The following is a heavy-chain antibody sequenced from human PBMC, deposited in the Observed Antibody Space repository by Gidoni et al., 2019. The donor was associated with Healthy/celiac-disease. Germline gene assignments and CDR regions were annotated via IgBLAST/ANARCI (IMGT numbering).Heavy chain of an antibody. D-gene: IGHD1-26*01. V-gene: IGHV3-7*04. Sequence: EVQLVESGGGLVQPGGSLRLSCSASGFTFSSYWMSWGRQAPGKGLEWVANKKQEGSEKYYVDVGKGRCTISRKKAKKAMYRQMNSLRAEETAVYYCARGTGVGYWGQGTLVTVSS. J-gene: IGHJ4*02. CDR3: ARGTGVGY. CDR2: KKQEGSEK. CDR1: GFTFSSYW.